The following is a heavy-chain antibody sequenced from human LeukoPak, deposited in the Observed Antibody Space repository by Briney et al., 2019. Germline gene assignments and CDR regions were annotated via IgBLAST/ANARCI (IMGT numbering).Heavy chain of an antibody. V-gene: IGHV4-59*01. CDR2: FYHSGGT. CDR1: GGSISSYY. J-gene: IGHJ4*02. CDR3: ARLSGYYGYVNF. D-gene: IGHD3-22*01. Sequence: SETLSLTCTVSGGSISSYYWSWIRQPPGKGLEWIGYFYHSGGTNYNPSFGSRLTISINTSKRQGSLTLRSVTPADSAVYYCARLSGYYGYVNFWGQGTLVTVSS.